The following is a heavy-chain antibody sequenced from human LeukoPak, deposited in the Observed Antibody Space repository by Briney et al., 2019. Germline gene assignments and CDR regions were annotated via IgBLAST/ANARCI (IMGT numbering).Heavy chain of an antibody. CDR2: IIPIFGTA. V-gene: IGHV1-69*06. CDR1: GYTFTSYY. D-gene: IGHD2-2*01. CDR3: AGVRYCSSTSCTGGNWFDP. J-gene: IGHJ5*02. Sequence: ASVKVSCKASGYTFTSYYMHWVRQAPGQGLEWMGGIIPIFGTANYAQKFQGRVTITADKSTSTAYMELSSLRSEDTAVYYCAGVRYCSSTSCTGGNWFDPWGQGTLVTVSS.